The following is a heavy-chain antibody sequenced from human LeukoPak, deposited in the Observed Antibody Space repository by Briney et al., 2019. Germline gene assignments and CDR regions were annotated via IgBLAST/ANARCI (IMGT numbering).Heavy chain of an antibody. Sequence: GGCLRLSCAGSGITFSSQAMGWVRQAPGKGLEWVSVISDSGDITYYADSVKGRFTISRDNSKNTLYLQMISLRAEDTAVYYCAKDARRSDGWYFFDHWGQGTLVAVSS. CDR2: ISDSGDIT. J-gene: IGHJ4*02. D-gene: IGHD6-19*01. CDR3: AKDARRSDGWYFFDH. CDR1: GITFSSQA. V-gene: IGHV3-23*01.